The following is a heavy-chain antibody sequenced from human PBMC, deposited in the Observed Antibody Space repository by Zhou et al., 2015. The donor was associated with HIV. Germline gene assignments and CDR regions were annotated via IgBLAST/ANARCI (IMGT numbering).Heavy chain of an antibody. CDR2: INPKSGGT. CDR3: ARDRGSAYTLYYFDH. D-gene: IGHD3-16*01. CDR1: GYTFTDYY. V-gene: IGHV1-2*04. Sequence: QVHLMQSGAEVKKPGASVKVSCKASGYTFTDYYIHWVRQAPGQGLEWMGWINPKSGGTNFAQKFQGWVTMTRDTSIKTAWVELSRLQFDDTAVYYCARDRGSAYTLYYFDHWGQGTLVTVSS. J-gene: IGHJ4*02.